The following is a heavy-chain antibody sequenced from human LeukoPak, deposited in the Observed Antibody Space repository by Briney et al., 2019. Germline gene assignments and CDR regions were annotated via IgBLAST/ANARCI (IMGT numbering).Heavy chain of an antibody. D-gene: IGHD6-19*01. J-gene: IGHJ4*02. CDR2: INPSGGST. CDR1: GYTFTSYY. Sequence: GPAVKVCCNASGYTFTSYYMHWVRLAPGPGLEWMGIINPSGGSTSYAQKFQGRVTMTRDMSTSTVYMELSSLRSEDTAVYYCARADLYSSGWYPLYWGQGTLVTVSS. V-gene: IGHV1-46*01. CDR3: ARADLYSSGWYPLY.